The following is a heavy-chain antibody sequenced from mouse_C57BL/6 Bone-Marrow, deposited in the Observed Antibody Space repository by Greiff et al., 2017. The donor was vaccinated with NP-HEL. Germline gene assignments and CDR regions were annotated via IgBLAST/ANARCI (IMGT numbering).Heavy chain of an antibody. Sequence: QVQLQQSGAELVKPGASVKISCKASGYAFSSYWMNWVKQRPGKGLEWIGQIYPGDGDTNYNGKFKGKATLTADKSSSTAYMQLSSLTSEDSAVYFCARTSYYGSSFDWFAYWGQGTLVTVSA. CDR1: GYAFSSYW. CDR3: ARTSYYGSSFDWFAY. CDR2: IYPGDGDT. J-gene: IGHJ3*01. V-gene: IGHV1-80*01. D-gene: IGHD1-1*01.